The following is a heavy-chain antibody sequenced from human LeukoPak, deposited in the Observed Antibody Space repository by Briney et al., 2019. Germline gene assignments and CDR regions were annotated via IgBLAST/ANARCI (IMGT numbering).Heavy chain of an antibody. V-gene: IGHV1-46*01. CDR3: ARDWGYCSSTSCDLGYYYMDV. J-gene: IGHJ6*03. Sequence: ASVKVSCKASGYTLTSYYMHWVRQAPGQGLEWMGIINPSGGSTSYAQKFQGRVTMTRDTSTSTVYMELSSLRSEDTAVYYCARDWGYCSSTSCDLGYYYMDVWGKGTTVTVSS. CDR2: INPSGGST. D-gene: IGHD2-2*01. CDR1: GYTLTSYY.